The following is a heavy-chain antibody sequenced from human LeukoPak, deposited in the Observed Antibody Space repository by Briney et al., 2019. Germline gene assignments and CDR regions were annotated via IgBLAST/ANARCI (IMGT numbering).Heavy chain of an antibody. D-gene: IGHD2-2*01. V-gene: IGHV4-59*11. CDR1: GGSISSHY. CDR2: IYYTGST. J-gene: IGHJ5*02. CDR3: ARVPAAPRYWFDP. Sequence: SETLSLTCTVSGGSISSHYWSWIRQPPGKGLEYIGYIYYTGSTNYNPSLKSRVTISVDTSKNQFSLKLTSVTAADTAVYYCARVPAAPRYWFDPWGQGTLVTVSS.